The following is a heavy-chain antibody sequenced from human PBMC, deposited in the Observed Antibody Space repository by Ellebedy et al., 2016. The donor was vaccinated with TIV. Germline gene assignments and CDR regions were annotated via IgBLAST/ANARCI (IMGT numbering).Heavy chain of an antibody. CDR1: GFTFSNHW. CDR2: IVSDGTST. V-gene: IGHV3-74*01. Sequence: PGGSLRLSCAASGFTFSNHWMYWVRQGPGKGLVWVSRIVSDGTSTTYADSVKGRFTISRDNAKNTLYLQMNSLRFEDTAVYYCTRAQNWAHDYWGQGTLVTVSS. D-gene: IGHD3-16*01. J-gene: IGHJ4*02. CDR3: TRAQNWAHDY.